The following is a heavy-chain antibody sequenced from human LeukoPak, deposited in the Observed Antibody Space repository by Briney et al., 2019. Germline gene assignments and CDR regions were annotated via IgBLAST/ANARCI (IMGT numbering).Heavy chain of an antibody. V-gene: IGHV4-59*01. D-gene: IGHD2-21*02. CDR2: IYYTGST. J-gene: IGHJ4*02. CDR3: ARVYSGPNCGGDCYWRFDY. Sequence: KTSETLSLTCTVSGDSIRSDYWSWIRQPPGKGLEWIGYIYYTGSTKYNPSLASRVNILLDTPKNQFSLKVTSATAADTAIYYCARVYSGPNCGGDCYWRFDYWGQGILVTVSS. CDR1: GDSIRSDY.